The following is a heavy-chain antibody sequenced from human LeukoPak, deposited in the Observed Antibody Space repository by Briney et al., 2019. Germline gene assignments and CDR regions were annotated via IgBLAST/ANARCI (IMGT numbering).Heavy chain of an antibody. Sequence: PGGSLRLSCAASGFTFSSHAMSWVRQVPGKGLEWVSAISSTGGNTYYADSVKGRFTISRDNSKNTLYLQMNSLRADDTAVYYCAKDFSLGSHNWFDPWGQGTLVTVSS. CDR3: AKDFSLGSHNWFDP. J-gene: IGHJ5*02. D-gene: IGHD3-10*01. CDR1: GFTFSSHA. V-gene: IGHV3-23*01. CDR2: ISSTGGNT.